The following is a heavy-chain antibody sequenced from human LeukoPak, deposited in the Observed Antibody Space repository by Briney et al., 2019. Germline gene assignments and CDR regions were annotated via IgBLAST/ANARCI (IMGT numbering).Heavy chain of an antibody. CDR2: ISSSGSTI. Sequence: PGGSLRLSCTVSGFTVSSNSMSWVRQAPGKGLEWVSYISSSGSTIYYADSVKGRFTISRDNAKNSLYLQMNSLRAEDTAVYYCARDFGSSWFHAFDIWGQGTMVTVSS. CDR1: GFTVSSNS. V-gene: IGHV3-48*04. D-gene: IGHD6-13*01. CDR3: ARDFGSSWFHAFDI. J-gene: IGHJ3*02.